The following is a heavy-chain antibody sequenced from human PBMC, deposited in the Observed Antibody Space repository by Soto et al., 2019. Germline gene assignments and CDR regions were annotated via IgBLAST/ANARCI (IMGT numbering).Heavy chain of an antibody. V-gene: IGHV3-30*18. CDR3: AKDLQSYGDYDYYCYGMDV. CDR1: GFTFSTYG. D-gene: IGHD4-17*01. CDR2: ISYDGTNK. Sequence: QVQLVESGGGEVQPGRSLTISCAASGFTFSTYGMHWVRQPPGKGLEWGAVISYDGTNKFYSDSVKGRLTISRDNFKNTLTLQMNSLRADDTAVYSCAKDLQSYGDYDYYCYGMDVWGLGTRVTVSS. J-gene: IGHJ6*02.